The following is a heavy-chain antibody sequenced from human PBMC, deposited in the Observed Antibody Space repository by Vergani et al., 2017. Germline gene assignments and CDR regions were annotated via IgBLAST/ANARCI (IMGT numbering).Heavy chain of an antibody. CDR3: ARASTXYYDSSGYYYVTRGAFDI. Sequence: QVQLQQWGAGLLKPSETLSLTCAVYGGPFSGYYWSWIRPPPGKGLEWIGEINHSGSTNYNPSLQSRVTISVDTSKNQYSLKLSSVTAADTAVYYCARASTXYYDSSGYYYVTRGAFDIWGQGTMVTVSS. V-gene: IGHV4-34*01. CDR1: GGPFSGYY. J-gene: IGHJ3*02. CDR2: INHSGST. D-gene: IGHD3-22*01.